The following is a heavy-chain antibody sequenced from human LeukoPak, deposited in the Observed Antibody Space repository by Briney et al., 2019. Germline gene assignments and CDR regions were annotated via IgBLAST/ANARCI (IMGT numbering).Heavy chain of an antibody. CDR2: TCYRSKWYN. D-gene: IGHD3-16*01. V-gene: IGHV6-1*01. CDR3: ARDLRGLRLGAPNYYYYMDV. CDR1: GDSVSSNSAA. Sequence: SQTLSLTCAISGDSVSSNSAAWNWIRQSPSRGLEWLGRTCYRSKWYNDHAVSVKSRITINPDTSKNQFSLQLNSVTPEDTAVYYCARDLRGLRLGAPNYYYYMDVWGKGTTVTVSS. J-gene: IGHJ6*03.